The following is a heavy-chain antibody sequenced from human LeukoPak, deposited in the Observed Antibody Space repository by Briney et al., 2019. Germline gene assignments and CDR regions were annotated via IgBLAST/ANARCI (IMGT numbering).Heavy chain of an antibody. Sequence: SQTLSLTCTVSGGSISSGGYYWSWIRQHPGKGLEWIGYIYYSGSTYYNPSLKSRVTISVDTSKNQFSLKLSSVTAADTAVYYCARGPYSSSRFVYYYYYMDVWGKGTTVTVSS. CDR2: IYYSGST. CDR3: ARGPYSSSRFVYYYYYMDV. CDR1: GGSISSGGYY. D-gene: IGHD6-6*01. J-gene: IGHJ6*03. V-gene: IGHV4-31*03.